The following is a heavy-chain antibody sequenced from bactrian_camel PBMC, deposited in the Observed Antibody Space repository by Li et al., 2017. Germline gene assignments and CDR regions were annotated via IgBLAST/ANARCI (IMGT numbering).Heavy chain of an antibody. V-gene: IGHV3S55*01. J-gene: IGHJ6*01. D-gene: IGHD6*01. CDR3: AADACTVVAEENGYGY. CDR1: GDFIRNYC. CDR2: LDRDGSP. Sequence: HVQLVESGGGPAQAGGSLRLACNASGDFIRNYCMAWFRQAPGKEREGVVALDRDGSPYYQDSVEGRFSVSIDNAKNTLYLQMKEMKPEDTAMYYCAADACTVVAEENGYGYWGQGTQVTVS.